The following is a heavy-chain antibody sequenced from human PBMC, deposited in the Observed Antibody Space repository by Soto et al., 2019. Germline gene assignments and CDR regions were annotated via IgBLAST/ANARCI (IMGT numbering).Heavy chain of an antibody. V-gene: IGHV3-30-3*01. D-gene: IGHD6-19*01. J-gene: IGHJ4*02. Sequence: VQLVESGGGVVQPGRSLRLSCAASGFTFSSYTMYWVREGPGKGLEWVAGISNNGINKDYADSVKGRFIVSRDNSKNTLNLQINSLRRDDSAIYYCAREWSISVGAPGYWGQGTLVTVSS. CDR2: ISNNGINK. CDR3: AREWSISVGAPGY. CDR1: GFTFSSYT.